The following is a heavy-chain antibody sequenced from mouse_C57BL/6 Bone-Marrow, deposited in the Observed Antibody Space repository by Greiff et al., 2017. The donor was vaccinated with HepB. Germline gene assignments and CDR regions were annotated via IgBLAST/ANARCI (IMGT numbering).Heavy chain of an antibody. CDR3: ARKAPITTVVALYYFDY. CDR2: ISSGSSTI. Sequence: EVKLVESGGGLVKPGGSLKLSCAASGFTFSDYGMHWVRQAPEKGLEWVAYISSGSSTIYYADTVKCRFTISRDNAKNTLFLQMTSLRSEDTAMYYCARKAPITTVVALYYFDYWGQGTTLTVSS. CDR1: GFTFSDYG. D-gene: IGHD1-1*01. V-gene: IGHV5-17*01. J-gene: IGHJ2*01.